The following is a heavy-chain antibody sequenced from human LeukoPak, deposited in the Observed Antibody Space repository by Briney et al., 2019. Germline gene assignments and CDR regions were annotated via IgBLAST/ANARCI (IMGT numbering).Heavy chain of an antibody. CDR1: GYSFNTYW. Sequence: GESLKISCRGSGYSFNTYWIGWVRPVPGKGMGWMGIIYPGDSDTRYSPSFQGQVTMSADKSINTAYLQWSSLKASDTAMYYCARRQGCSSTSCPPDYWGQGTLVTVSS. D-gene: IGHD2-2*01. CDR3: ARRQGCSSTSCPPDY. V-gene: IGHV5-51*01. J-gene: IGHJ4*02. CDR2: IYPGDSDT.